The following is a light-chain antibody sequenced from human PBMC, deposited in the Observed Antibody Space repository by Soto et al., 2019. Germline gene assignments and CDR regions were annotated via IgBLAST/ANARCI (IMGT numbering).Light chain of an antibody. V-gene: IGKV1-39*01. Sequence: EIQMTQSPSSLSASVGDRVTITCRASQSISSYLNWYQQKPGKAPKLLIYAASSLQSGVPSRFSGSGSGTDFTLTISRLQPEDIATYYCQQYENLPTFGQGTRLEIK. J-gene: IGKJ5*01. CDR1: QSISSY. CDR3: QQYENLPT. CDR2: AAS.